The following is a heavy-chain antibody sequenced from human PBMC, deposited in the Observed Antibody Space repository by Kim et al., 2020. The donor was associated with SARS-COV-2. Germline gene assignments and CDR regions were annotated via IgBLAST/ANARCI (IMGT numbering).Heavy chain of an antibody. Sequence: IYYAESVKGRFTISRDNAKNSLYLQMNSLRAEDTAVYYCARDPLAVAGRGWGQGTLVTVSS. D-gene: IGHD6-19*01. CDR2: I. CDR3: ARDPLAVAGRG. J-gene: IGHJ4*02. V-gene: IGHV3-21*01.